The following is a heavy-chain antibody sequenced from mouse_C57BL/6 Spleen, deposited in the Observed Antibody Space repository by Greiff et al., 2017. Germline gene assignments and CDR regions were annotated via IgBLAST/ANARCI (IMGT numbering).Heavy chain of an antibody. J-gene: IGHJ1*03. CDR3: ARGAYLGRYWYFDV. Sequence: VKLQQPGAELVKPGASVKLSCKASGYTFTSYWMQWVKQRPGQGLEWIGEIDPSDSYTNYNQKFKGKATLTVDTSSSTAYMQLSSLTSEDSAVYYCARGAYLGRYWYFDVWGTGTTVTVSS. V-gene: IGHV1-50*01. D-gene: IGHD4-1*01. CDR2: IDPSDSYT. CDR1: GYTFTSYW.